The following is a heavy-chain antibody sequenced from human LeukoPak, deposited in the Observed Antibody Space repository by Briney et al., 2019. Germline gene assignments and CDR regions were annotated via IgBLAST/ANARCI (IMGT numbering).Heavy chain of an antibody. CDR1: GYTFTGYY. J-gene: IGHJ3*02. CDR3: AREGVPRRGYDAFDI. CDR2: ISTDSGGT. Sequence: ASVKVSCKASGYTFTGYYMHWVRQAPGQGLEWMGWISTDSGGTNYAQKFQGRVTMTRDTSISTTYMELSSLTSDDTAVYYCAREGVPRRGYDAFDIWGQGTMVTVSS. V-gene: IGHV1-2*02. D-gene: IGHD3-10*01.